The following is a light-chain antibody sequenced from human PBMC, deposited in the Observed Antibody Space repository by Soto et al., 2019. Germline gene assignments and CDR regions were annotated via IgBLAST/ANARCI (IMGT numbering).Light chain of an antibody. CDR3: QQYNNWPRYN. J-gene: IGKJ2*01. CDR1: QSVSSN. Sequence: EIVMTQSPATLSVSPGERATLSCRASQSVSSNLAWYQQKPGQAPRLLIYGASTRATGIPARFSGSGSGTECTLTISSLQSEDFAVYYWQQYNNWPRYNFGQGTNVEIK. V-gene: IGKV3-15*01. CDR2: GAS.